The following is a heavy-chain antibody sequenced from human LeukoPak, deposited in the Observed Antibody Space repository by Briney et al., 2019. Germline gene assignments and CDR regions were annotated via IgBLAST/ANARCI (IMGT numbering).Heavy chain of an antibody. CDR3: AKAHYGSGSYFVGEGIDY. CDR1: GLDFSSFA. J-gene: IGHJ4*02. CDR2: ISGSGGST. V-gene: IGHV3-23*01. D-gene: IGHD3-10*01. Sequence: GGSLRLSCAASGLDFSSFAMSWVRQAPGKGLEWVSAISGSGGSTYYADSVKGRFTISRDNSKNTLYLQMNSLRAEDTAVYYCAKAHYGSGSYFVGEGIDYWGQGTLVTVSS.